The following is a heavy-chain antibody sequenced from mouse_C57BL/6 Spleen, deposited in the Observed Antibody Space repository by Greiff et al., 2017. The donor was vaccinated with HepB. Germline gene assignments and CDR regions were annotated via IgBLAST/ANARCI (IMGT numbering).Heavy chain of an antibody. CDR2: IDPSDSYT. CDR3: AREERGRGYAMDY. J-gene: IGHJ4*01. Sequence: VQLKQPGAELVKPGASVKLSCKASGYTFTSYWMQWVKQRPGQGLEWIGEIDPSDSYTNYNQKFKGKGTLTVDTSSSTAYMQLSSLTSEDSAVYYCAREERGRGYAMDYWGQGTSVTVSS. V-gene: IGHV1-50*01. CDR1: GYTFTSYW. D-gene: IGHD3-3*01.